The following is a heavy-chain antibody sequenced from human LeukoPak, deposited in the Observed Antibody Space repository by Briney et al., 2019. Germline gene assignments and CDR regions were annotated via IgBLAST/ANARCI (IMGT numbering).Heavy chain of an antibody. CDR1: GYTFTSYG. Sequence: ASVKVSCKASGYTFTSYGISWVRQAPEQGLEWMGWISAYNGNTNYAQKLQGRVTMTTDTSTSTAYMELRSLRSDDTAVYYCARDRSYGDYFYWYFDLWGRGTLVTVSS. D-gene: IGHD4-17*01. V-gene: IGHV1-18*01. CDR3: ARDRSYGDYFYWYFDL. J-gene: IGHJ2*01. CDR2: ISAYNGNT.